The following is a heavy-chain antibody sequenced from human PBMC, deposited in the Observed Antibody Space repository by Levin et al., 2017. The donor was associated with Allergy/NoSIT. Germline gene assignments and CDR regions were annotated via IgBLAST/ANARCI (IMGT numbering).Heavy chain of an antibody. Sequence: SETLSLTCAVYGGSFSGYYWSWIRQPPGKGLEWIGEINHSGSTNYNPSLKSRVTMSVDTSKNQFSLKLSSVTAADTAVYYCARWRAMVQGVPFDPWGQGSLVTVSS. CDR3: ARWRAMVQGVPFDP. V-gene: IGHV4-34*01. D-gene: IGHD3-10*01. CDR2: INHSGST. J-gene: IGHJ5*02. CDR1: GGSFSGYY.